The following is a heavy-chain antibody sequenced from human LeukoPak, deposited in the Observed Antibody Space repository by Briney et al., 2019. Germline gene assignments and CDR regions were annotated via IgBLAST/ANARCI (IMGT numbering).Heavy chain of an antibody. V-gene: IGHV4-59*08. CDR1: GGSISSYY. CDR3: ASHGYSYGPYYFDY. Sequence: SETLSLTCTVSGGSISSYYWSWIRQPPGKGLEWIGYIYYSGSTNYNPSLKSRVTISVDTSKNQFSLKLSSATAADTAVYYCASHGYSYGPYYFDYWGQGTLVTVSS. CDR2: IYYSGST. J-gene: IGHJ4*02. D-gene: IGHD5-18*01.